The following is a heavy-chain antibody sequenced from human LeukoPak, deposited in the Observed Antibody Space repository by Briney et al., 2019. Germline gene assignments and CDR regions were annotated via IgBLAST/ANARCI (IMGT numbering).Heavy chain of an antibody. CDR1: GFTFSSYA. CDR3: ARGVFSDGYNSHDY. CDR2: ISYDGSNK. Sequence: PGGSLRLSCAASGFTFSSYAMQWVRQAPGKGLEWVAVISYDGSNKYYADSVKGRFTISRDNSKNTLYLQMNSLRAEDTAVYYCARGVFSDGYNSHDYWGQGTLVTVSS. D-gene: IGHD5-24*01. V-gene: IGHV3-30-3*01. J-gene: IGHJ4*02.